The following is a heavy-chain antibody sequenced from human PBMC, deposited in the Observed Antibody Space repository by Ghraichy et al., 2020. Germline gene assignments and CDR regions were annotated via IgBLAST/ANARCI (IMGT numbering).Heavy chain of an antibody. D-gene: IGHD3-10*01. CDR2: INPNSGGT. CDR3: ARMGYGSGVPDAFDI. J-gene: IGHJ3*02. Sequence: VKVSCKASGYTFTGYYMHWVRQAPGQGLEWMGRINPNSGGTNYAQKFQGRVTMTRDTSISTAYMELSRLRSDDTAVYYCARMGYGSGVPDAFDIWGQGTMVTVSS. CDR1: GYTFTGYY. V-gene: IGHV1-2*06.